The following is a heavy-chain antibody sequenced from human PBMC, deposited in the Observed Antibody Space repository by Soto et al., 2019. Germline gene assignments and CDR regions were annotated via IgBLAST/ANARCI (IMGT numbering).Heavy chain of an antibody. CDR1: GGSISSGGYY. J-gene: IGHJ5*02. V-gene: IGHV4-31*03. Sequence: TLSLICTVSGGSISSGGYYWSWIRQHPGKGLEWIGYIYYSGSTYYDPSLKSRVTISVDTSKNQFSLKLSSVTAADTAVYYCARVFSDSSSFFDPWGQGTLVTVSS. D-gene: IGHD6-13*01. CDR3: ARVFSDSSSFFDP. CDR2: IYYSGST.